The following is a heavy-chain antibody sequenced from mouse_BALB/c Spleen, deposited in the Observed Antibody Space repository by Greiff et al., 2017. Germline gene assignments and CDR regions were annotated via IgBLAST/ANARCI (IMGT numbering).Heavy chain of an antibody. Sequence: EVKLVESGGGLVQPGGSMKLSCVASGFTFSNYWMNWVRQSPEKGLEWVAEIRLKSNNYATHYAESVKGRFTISRDDSKSSVYLQMNNLRAEDTGIYYCTRRGYYGSSYYFDYWGQGTTLTVSS. V-gene: IGHV6-6*02. D-gene: IGHD1-1*01. J-gene: IGHJ2*01. CDR2: IRLKSNNYAT. CDR3: TRRGYYGSSYYFDY. CDR1: GFTFSNYW.